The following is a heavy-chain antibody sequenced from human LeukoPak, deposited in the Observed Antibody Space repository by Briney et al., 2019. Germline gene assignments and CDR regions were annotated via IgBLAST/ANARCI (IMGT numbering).Heavy chain of an antibody. D-gene: IGHD4-17*01. V-gene: IGHV3-7*01. CDR1: GFTFSTYW. J-gene: IGHJ6*03. CDR2: IKEDASGQ. Sequence: GGSLRLSCAASGFTFSTYWMSWVRQAPGKGLEWVANIKEDASGQYYLDSVKGRFTISRDNARNSLYLQMNSLRAEDTAVYYCARADHGDYGGGYMDVWGKGTTVTVS. CDR3: ARADHGDYGGGYMDV.